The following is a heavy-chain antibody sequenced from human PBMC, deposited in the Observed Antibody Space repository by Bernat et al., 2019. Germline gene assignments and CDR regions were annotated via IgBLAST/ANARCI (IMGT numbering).Heavy chain of an antibody. CDR3: ATGGGQFGLDY. CDR2: LKSKAVGGTT. CDR1: GFTFSNAW. Sequence: EVQLVESGGGLIKPGGSLRLSCATSGFTFSNAWMNWVRQAPGKGLEWVCRLKSKAVGGTTDYAEPVKGRFTISRDDSKKMVYLEMDSLKAEDTAVYYCATGGGQFGLDYWGQGALVTVSS. V-gene: IGHV3-15*07. D-gene: IGHD3-16*01. J-gene: IGHJ4*02.